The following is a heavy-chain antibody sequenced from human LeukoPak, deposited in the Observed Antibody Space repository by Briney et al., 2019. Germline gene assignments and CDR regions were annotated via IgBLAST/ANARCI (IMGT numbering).Heavy chain of an antibody. D-gene: IGHD5-24*01. Sequence: PSETLSLTCAVYGRSLSRYYWSWIRRSPGKSLEGIADIDQRGNINYNQAAKSRVTISVDTSKNQLSLKVRSLTAADTAVYYCARGATISETGYFDFWGQGTLVTVSS. J-gene: IGHJ4*03. V-gene: IGHV4-34*01. CDR3: ARGATISETGYFDF. CDR1: GRSLSRYY. CDR2: IDQRGNI.